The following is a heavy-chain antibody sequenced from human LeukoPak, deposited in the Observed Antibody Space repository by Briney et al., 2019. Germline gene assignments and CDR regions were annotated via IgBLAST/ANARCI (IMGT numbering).Heavy chain of an antibody. CDR2: ST. CDR3: AKDTLLAMIVVVIKPRRAMDDAFDI. D-gene: IGHD3-22*01. V-gene: IGHV3-23*01. J-gene: IGHJ3*02. Sequence: STYYADSVKGRFTISRDNSKNTLYLQMNSLRAEDTAVYYCAKDTLLAMIVVVIKPRRAMDDAFDIWGQGTMVTVSS.